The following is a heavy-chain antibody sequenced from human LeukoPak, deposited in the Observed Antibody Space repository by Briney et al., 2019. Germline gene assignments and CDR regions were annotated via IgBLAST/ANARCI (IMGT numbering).Heavy chain of an antibody. J-gene: IGHJ6*02. D-gene: IGHD2-8*02. CDR3: ARHGLEGCTGGRCFQSFHYYGMDV. CDR1: GYTLIYYW. CDR2: FFPADSDT. V-gene: IGHV5-51*01. Sequence: GQAPEIFRQVSGYTLIYYWIGWVRQVPGKGLEVMGTFFPADSDTKYSPSFQGQVTISVDRSTSTASLQWSSLKASDTAVYYCARHGLEGCTGGRCFQSFHYYGMDVWGQGTAVTVSS.